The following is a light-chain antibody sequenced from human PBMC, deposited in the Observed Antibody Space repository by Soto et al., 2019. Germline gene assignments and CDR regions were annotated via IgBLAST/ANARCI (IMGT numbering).Light chain of an antibody. J-gene: IGLJ1*01. CDR3: ATWGSNLSVGPYV. CDR1: SSNIGRNY. CDR2: DNN. Sequence: QSVLTQPPSVSAAPGQRVTISCSGGSSNIGRNYVSWYQQLPGTAPKLLIYDNNKRPSGIPDRFFGSKSGTSATLGISGLQTGDEAVYYCATWGSNLSVGPYVFGTGTKLTVL. V-gene: IGLV1-51*01.